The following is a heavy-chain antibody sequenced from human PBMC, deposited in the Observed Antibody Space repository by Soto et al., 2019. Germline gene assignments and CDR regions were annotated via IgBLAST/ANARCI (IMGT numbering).Heavy chain of an antibody. CDR1: GFTVSSNY. CDR3: ARGGLVVSYGLDV. J-gene: IGHJ6*02. D-gene: IGHD6-6*01. Sequence: PGGSLRLSCAASGFTVSSNYMSWDSQAPGKGLEWVSVIYSGGSTYYADSVKCRFTISRDNSKNALYLQMNSLKAEDTAVYYCARGGLVVSYGLDVWGQGTTVTVSS. CDR2: IYSGGST. V-gene: IGHV3-53*01.